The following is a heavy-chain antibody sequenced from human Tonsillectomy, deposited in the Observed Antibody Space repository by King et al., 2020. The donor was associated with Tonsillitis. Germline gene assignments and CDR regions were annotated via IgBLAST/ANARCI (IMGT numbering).Heavy chain of an antibody. CDR1: GFTFSSYA. V-gene: IGHV3-23*04. CDR2: ISGSGSNT. D-gene: IGHD2-8*02. CDR3: ARVRFWWLEYYFDY. J-gene: IGHJ4*02. Sequence: VQLVESGGGLVQPGGSLRLSCAASGFTFSSYAMSWVRQAPGKGLEWVSGISGSGSNTYYADSVKGRFTISRDNSKNTLYLQMNSLRAEDTAVYYCARVRFWWLEYYFDYWGQGTLVTVSS.